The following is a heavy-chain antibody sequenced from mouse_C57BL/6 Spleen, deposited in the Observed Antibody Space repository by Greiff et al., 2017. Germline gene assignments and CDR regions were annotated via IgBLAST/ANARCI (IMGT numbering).Heavy chain of an antibody. J-gene: IGHJ1*03. CDR1: GYTFTSYW. CDR3: AREDGSSYSWYFDV. D-gene: IGHD1-1*01. Sequence: QVQLQQPGAELVRPGTSVKLSCKASGYTFTSYWMHWVKQRPGQGLEWIGVIDPSDSYTNYNQKFTGKATLTVDTSSSTAYMQLSSLTSEDSAVYYCAREDGSSYSWYFDVWGTGTTVTVSS. V-gene: IGHV1-59*01. CDR2: IDPSDSYT.